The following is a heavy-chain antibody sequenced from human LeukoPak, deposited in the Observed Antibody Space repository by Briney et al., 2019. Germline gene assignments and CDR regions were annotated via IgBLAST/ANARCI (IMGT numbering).Heavy chain of an antibody. Sequence: GGSLRLSCAASGFTFSNSAMNWVRQAPGKGLEWVSTISGSGAGTYYADSVKGRFTISRDNSKNTLYLQMNSLRAEDTAVYYCAKAAGGSSDYWGQGTLVTVSS. CDR2: ISGSGAGT. V-gene: IGHV3-23*01. CDR1: GFTFSNSA. J-gene: IGHJ4*02. D-gene: IGHD3-16*01. CDR3: AKAAGGSSDY.